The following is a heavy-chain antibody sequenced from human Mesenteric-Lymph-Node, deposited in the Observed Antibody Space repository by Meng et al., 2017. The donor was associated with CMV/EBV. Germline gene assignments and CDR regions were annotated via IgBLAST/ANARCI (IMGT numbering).Heavy chain of an antibody. CDR3: AREGWNDYGMDV. CDR2: IYSGGST. CDR1: GFTFSSYD. D-gene: IGHD1-1*01. Sequence: GESLKISCAASGFTFSSYDMHWVRQATGKGLEWVSVIYSGGSTYYADSVKGRFTISRDNSKNTLYLQMNSLRAEDTAVYYCAREGWNDYGMDVWGQGTTVTVSS. V-gene: IGHV3-53*01. J-gene: IGHJ6*02.